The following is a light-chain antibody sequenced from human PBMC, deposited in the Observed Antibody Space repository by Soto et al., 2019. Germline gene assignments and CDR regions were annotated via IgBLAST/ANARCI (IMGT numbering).Light chain of an antibody. CDR2: GAS. Sequence: EIVLTQSPGTLSLSPGERATLSCRTSQSVTSSRLAWYQQKRGQTPRLLIYGASNRATGIPDRFSGSGSGTDFTLIISRREPEDFAVYYCQQYGTSPEAFGQGTKVEIK. J-gene: IGKJ1*01. V-gene: IGKV3-20*01. CDR3: QQYGTSPEA. CDR1: QSVTSSR.